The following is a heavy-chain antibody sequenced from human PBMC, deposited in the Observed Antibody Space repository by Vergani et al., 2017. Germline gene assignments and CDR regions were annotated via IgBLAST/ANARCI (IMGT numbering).Heavy chain of an antibody. V-gene: IGHV3-23*01. Sequence: EVQLLESGGDLVQPGGSLRLSCTASGFIFSTYAMSWVRQAPGKGLGWVSVISASGAPTYYADSVKGRVTISRDNAKKAVFLQMNNLRHEDTALYFCVKDNDYDADGPFDQWCRGTLVTVSS. CDR3: VKDNDYDADGPFDQ. CDR1: GFIFSTYA. CDR2: ISASGAPT. J-gene: IGHJ2*01. D-gene: IGHD3-16*01.